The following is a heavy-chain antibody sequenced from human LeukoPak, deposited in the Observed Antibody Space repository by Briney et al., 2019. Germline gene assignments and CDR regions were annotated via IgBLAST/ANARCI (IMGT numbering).Heavy chain of an antibody. J-gene: IGHJ4*02. CDR1: GFTFSSYA. CDR3: AKVLDCSGGSCHDY. CDR2: ISSDRTNK. V-gene: IGHV3-30*04. Sequence: GGSLRLSCTASGFTFSSYAMHWVRQAPGKRLEWLAVISSDRTNKYYADSVKRRFTISRDNSNNTLYLQMNSLRAEDTAVYYCAKVLDCSGGSCHDYWGQGTLVTVSS. D-gene: IGHD2-15*01.